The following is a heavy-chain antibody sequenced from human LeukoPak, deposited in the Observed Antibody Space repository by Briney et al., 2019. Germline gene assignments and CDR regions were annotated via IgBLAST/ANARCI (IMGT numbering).Heavy chain of an antibody. D-gene: IGHD3-22*01. CDR1: GFTFSSYA. J-gene: IGHJ3*02. Sequence: GGSLRLSCAASGFTFSSYAMHWVRQAPGKGLEWVAVISYDESNKYYADSVKGRFTISRDNSKNTLYLQMNSLRAEDTAVYYCARDRVRHTMIVVVKRTFGAFDIWGQGTMVTVSS. CDR2: ISYDESNK. CDR3: ARDRVRHTMIVVVKRTFGAFDI. V-gene: IGHV3-30*04.